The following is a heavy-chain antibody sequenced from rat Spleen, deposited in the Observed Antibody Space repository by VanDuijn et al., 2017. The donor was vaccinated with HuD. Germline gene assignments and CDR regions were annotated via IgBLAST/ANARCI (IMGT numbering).Heavy chain of an antibody. D-gene: IGHD1-2*01. CDR3: AKDMSRTIAAISYSYFDF. CDR2: ISYDVTTT. Sequence: EVQLVESGGGLVQPGTSLKLSCAASGFTFSDYAVAWVRQSPKKGLEWVATISYDVTTTHYRDSVKGRFTISRDNAKSTLYLQMDGLRSEDTATYYCAKDMSRTIAAISYSYFDFWGPGTMVTVSS. J-gene: IGHJ1*01. CDR1: GFTFSDYA. V-gene: IGHV5-17*01.